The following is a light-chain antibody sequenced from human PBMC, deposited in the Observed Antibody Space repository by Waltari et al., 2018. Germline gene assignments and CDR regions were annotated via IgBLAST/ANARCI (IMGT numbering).Light chain of an antibody. V-gene: IGLV1-40*01. J-gene: IGLJ3*02. CDR1: SSNIGAGSA. Sequence: QSVLTQPPSVSGAPGQRVTVSCTRSSSNIGAGSAVPWSQHLPGTAPKPLIYANNNRPSGVPDRFSGSKSGTSAFLAITGLQADDEADYYCQSYDTSLSGSNWVFGGGTKLTVL. CDR3: QSYDTSLSGSNWV. CDR2: ANN.